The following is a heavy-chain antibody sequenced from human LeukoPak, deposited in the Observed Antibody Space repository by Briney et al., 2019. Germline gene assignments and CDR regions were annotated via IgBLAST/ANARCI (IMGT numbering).Heavy chain of an antibody. CDR2: INGAGSSI. V-gene: IGHV3-74*01. D-gene: IGHD4-17*01. CDR1: GFTFSSYW. J-gene: IGHJ4*02. CDR3: ARGGDYKNDY. Sequence: PGGSLRLSCAASGFTFSSYWMHWVRQTPGKGLVWVSRINGAGSSISYADSVKGRVTISRGNAKNTLYLQMNNLRAEDTAVYYCARGGDYKNDYWGQGTLVTVSS.